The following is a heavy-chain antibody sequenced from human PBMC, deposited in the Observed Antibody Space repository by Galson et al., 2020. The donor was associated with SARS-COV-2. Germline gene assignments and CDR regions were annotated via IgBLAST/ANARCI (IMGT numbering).Heavy chain of an antibody. J-gene: IGHJ4*02. CDR3: ARIASKIGSDF. Sequence: SVKVSCKASGGTFSSSTLSWVRQAPGQGLEWIGRIIPMLNITYYAQHLQGRLTITADESTSTTDMELSSLRSEDTAIYYCARIASKIGSDFWGQGTLVSVSS. CDR1: GGTFSSST. CDR2: IIPMLNIT. D-gene: IGHD3-10*01. V-gene: IGHV1-69*02.